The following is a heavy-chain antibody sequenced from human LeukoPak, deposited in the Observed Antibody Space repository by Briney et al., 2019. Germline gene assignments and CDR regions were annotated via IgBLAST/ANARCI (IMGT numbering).Heavy chain of an antibody. V-gene: IGHV1-2*02. D-gene: IGHD3-10*01. Sequence: ASVKVSCKASGYTFTGYYMHWVRQAPGQGLEWMGWINPNSGGTNYAQKFQGRVTMTRDTSIGTAYMELSRLRSDDTAVYYCARAPPGLLWFGEVLDYWGQGTLVTVSS. J-gene: IGHJ4*02. CDR3: ARAPPGLLWFGEVLDY. CDR2: INPNSGGT. CDR1: GYTFTGYY.